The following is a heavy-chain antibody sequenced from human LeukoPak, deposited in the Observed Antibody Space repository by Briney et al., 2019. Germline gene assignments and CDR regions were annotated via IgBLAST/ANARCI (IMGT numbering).Heavy chain of an antibody. Sequence: GGSLRLSCAASGFTFSTYGMHWVRQAPGKGLEWVAFIRHDETNKYYADSVKGRFTISRDNSKNTLYLQMNSPRAEDTAVYYCAKDCTGTRCYYPWGQGTLVTVSS. CDR2: IRHDETNK. V-gene: IGHV3-30*02. CDR3: AKDCTGTRCYYP. J-gene: IGHJ5*02. D-gene: IGHD2-2*01. CDR1: GFTFSTYG.